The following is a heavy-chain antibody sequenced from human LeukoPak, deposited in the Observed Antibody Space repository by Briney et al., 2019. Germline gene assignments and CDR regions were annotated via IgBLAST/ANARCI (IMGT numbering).Heavy chain of an antibody. CDR3: AKGPGIAAAGFY. CDR1: VFTLSSYG. J-gene: IGHJ4*02. D-gene: IGHD6-13*01. V-gene: IGHV3-30*02. Sequence: PGGSLRLSCAASVFTLSSYGMHWVRQAPGTGLEWVAFLRYDGSNKYYADSVKGRLTISRDNSRNTLYLQMNSLRAEAKAVYYCAKGPGIAAAGFYWGQGTLVTVSA. CDR2: LRYDGSNK.